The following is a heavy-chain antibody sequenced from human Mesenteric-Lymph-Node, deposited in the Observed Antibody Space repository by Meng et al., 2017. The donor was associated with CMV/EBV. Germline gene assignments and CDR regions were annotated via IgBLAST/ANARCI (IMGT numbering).Heavy chain of an antibody. D-gene: IGHD2-2*02. J-gene: IGHJ6*02. CDR3: AKDGCSSTTCYTGYYYGLDV. CDR2: IRYDGSNQ. Sequence: GESLKISCAASGFTFSSYSMNWVRQAPGKGLEWVAFIRYDGSNQYYADSVKGRFTISRDNSKNTLFLQMSSLKPEDTAVYYCAKDGCSSTTCYTGYYYGLDVWGQGTTVTVSS. CDR1: GFTFSSYS. V-gene: IGHV3-30*02.